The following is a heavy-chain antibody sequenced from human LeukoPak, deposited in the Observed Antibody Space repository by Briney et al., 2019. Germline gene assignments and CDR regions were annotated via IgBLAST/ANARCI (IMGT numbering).Heavy chain of an antibody. Sequence: PGGSLRLSYASSGFTLSTYSMNWATQAPGKGLEWVSGISGSGGSTNYADSVEGRFTISRDNSNNTLYLQMNSLRAEDTAVYYCAKDARRDGYSYDYWGQGTLVTVSS. D-gene: IGHD5-24*01. V-gene: IGHV3-23*01. CDR2: ISGSGGST. J-gene: IGHJ4*02. CDR1: GFTLSTYS. CDR3: AKDARRDGYSYDY.